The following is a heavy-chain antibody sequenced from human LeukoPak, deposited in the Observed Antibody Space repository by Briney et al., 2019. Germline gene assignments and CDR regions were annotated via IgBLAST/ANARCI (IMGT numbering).Heavy chain of an antibody. CDR3: VRAPREWLLGYYFDY. V-gene: IGHV3-7*01. D-gene: IGHD3-3*01. Sequence: GGSLRLSCAASGFTFSSYWLSWVRQAPGKGLEGVANVKYDGSEKYCVDSVKGRFTISRDNAKNSLYLQMNSLRAEDTAVYYCVRAPREWLLGYYFDYWGQGTLVTVSS. J-gene: IGHJ4*02. CDR1: GFTFSSYW. CDR2: VKYDGSEK.